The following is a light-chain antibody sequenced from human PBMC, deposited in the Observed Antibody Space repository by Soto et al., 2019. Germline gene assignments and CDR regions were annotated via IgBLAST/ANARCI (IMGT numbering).Light chain of an antibody. Sequence: EIVLTQSPGTLSLSPGXRATLSCRASQSVTSDFLAWYQQKPGQAPRLLIYGASSGATGIPDRFSGSGSGTDFTLIISRLEPEDFAVYYCQQHGSTPLTFGGGTKGDIK. V-gene: IGKV3-20*01. CDR1: QSVTSDF. CDR3: QQHGSTPLT. CDR2: GAS. J-gene: IGKJ4*01.